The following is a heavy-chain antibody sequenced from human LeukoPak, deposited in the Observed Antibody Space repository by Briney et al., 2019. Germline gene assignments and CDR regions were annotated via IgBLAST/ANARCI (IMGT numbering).Heavy chain of an antibody. Sequence: ASVKVSCKASGYTFTSYGISWVRQAPGQGLEWMGWINPNSGGTNYAQKFQGRVTMTRDTSISTAYMELSRLRSDDTAVYYCVRGYVWGSYRYYFDYWGQGTLVTVSS. D-gene: IGHD3-16*02. CDR3: VRGYVWGSYRYYFDY. V-gene: IGHV1-2*02. J-gene: IGHJ4*02. CDR2: INPNSGGT. CDR1: GYTFTSYG.